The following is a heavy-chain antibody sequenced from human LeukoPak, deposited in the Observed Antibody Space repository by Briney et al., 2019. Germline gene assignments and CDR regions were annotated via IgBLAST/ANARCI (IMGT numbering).Heavy chain of an antibody. J-gene: IGHJ4*02. V-gene: IGHV3-23*01. CDR1: GFTFSSYA. Sequence: GGSLRLSCAASGFTFSSYAMSWVRQAPGKGLEWVSAISGSGGSTYYADSVKGRFTISRDNSKNTLYLQMNSLRAEDTAVYYCAKDTSYCSGGSCYPTFDYWGQGTLVTVSS. CDR3: AKDTSYCSGGSCYPTFDY. CDR2: ISGSGGST. D-gene: IGHD2-15*01.